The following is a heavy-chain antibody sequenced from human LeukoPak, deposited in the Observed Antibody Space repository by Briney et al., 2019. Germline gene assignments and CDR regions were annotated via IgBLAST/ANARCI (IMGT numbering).Heavy chain of an antibody. Sequence: PSQTLSLTCTVSGGSISSGDYYWSWIRQHPGKGLERIGYIYYSGSTYYNPSLKSRVTISVDTSKNQFSLKLSSVTAADTAVYYCARVGGRYYDSSGYYYVGYWGQGTLVTVSS. CDR3: ARVGGRYYDSSGYYYVGY. CDR2: IYYSGST. J-gene: IGHJ4*02. D-gene: IGHD3-22*01. V-gene: IGHV4-31*03. CDR1: GGSISSGDYY.